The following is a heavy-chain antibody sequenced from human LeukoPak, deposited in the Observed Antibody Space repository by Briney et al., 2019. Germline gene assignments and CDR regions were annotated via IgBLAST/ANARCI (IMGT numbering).Heavy chain of an antibody. CDR1: GFTFSTYW. CDR3: ARGNTGAFDY. Sequence: QPGGSLRLSCAASGFTFSTYWMNWVRQAPGKGLECVANIKQDGSEKYYVDSVKGRFTISRDNAKNSLYLQMNSLRAEDTAVYYCARGNTGAFDYWGQGTLVTVSS. D-gene: IGHD7-27*01. J-gene: IGHJ4*02. CDR2: IKQDGSEK. V-gene: IGHV3-7*05.